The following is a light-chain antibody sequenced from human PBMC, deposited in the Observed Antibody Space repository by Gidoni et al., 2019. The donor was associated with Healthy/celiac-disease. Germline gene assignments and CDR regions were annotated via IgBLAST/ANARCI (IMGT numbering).Light chain of an antibody. J-gene: IGKJ4*01. Sequence: EIQRTRSPSSLSESVGERVTITCRASKGIGNSLAWYQKKPGKVPKLLIYAASTLQSGVPSRFSGSGSGTEFTLTISSLQPEDVATYYCQKYNSAPLTFGGGTKVEIK. CDR1: KGIGNS. CDR2: AAS. CDR3: QKYNSAPLT. V-gene: IGKV1-27*01.